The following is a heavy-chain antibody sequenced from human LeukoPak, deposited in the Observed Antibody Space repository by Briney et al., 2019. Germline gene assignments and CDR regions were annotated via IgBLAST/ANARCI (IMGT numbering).Heavy chain of an antibody. CDR3: ARGRITMVRGGCCYYGMDV. D-gene: IGHD3-10*01. Sequence: PSETLSLTCTVSGGSISSYYWSWIRQPPGKGLEWIGYIYYSGSTNYNPSLKSRVTISVDTSKNQFSLKLSPVTGADTAVYYCARGRITMVRGGCCYYGMDVWGQGTTVNVSS. J-gene: IGHJ6*02. CDR2: IYYSGST. V-gene: IGHV4-59*01. CDR1: GGSISSYY.